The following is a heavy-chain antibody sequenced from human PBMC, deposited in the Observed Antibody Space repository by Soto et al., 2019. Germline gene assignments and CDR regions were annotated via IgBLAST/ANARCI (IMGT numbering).Heavy chain of an antibody. J-gene: IGHJ4*01. D-gene: IGHD3-22*01. CDR2: IKSKTDGGTT. CDR3: TTDSYSTIIIVRSDY. V-gene: IGHV3-15*07. Sequence: PGGSLRLSCAASGFTFSNAWINWVRQAPGKGLEWVGRIKSKTDGGTTDFAEPVKGRFAISRDDSNNMVYLQMSSLKIEDTAVYYCTTDSYSTIIIVRSDYWGHGTLVTVSS. CDR1: GFTFSNAW.